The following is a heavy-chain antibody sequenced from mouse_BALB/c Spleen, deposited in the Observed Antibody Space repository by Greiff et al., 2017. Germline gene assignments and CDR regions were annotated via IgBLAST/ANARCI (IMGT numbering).Heavy chain of an antibody. CDR3: ARGITNMDY. CDR1: GFTFSSFG. D-gene: IGHD1-1*01. CDR2: ISSGSSTI. Sequence: EVQVVESGGGLVQPGGSRKLSCAASGFTFSSFGMHWVRQAPEKGLEWVAYISSGSSTIYYADTVKGRFTISRDNPKNTLFLQMTSLRSEDTAMYYCARGITNMDYWGQGTSVTVSS. J-gene: IGHJ4*01. V-gene: IGHV5-17*02.